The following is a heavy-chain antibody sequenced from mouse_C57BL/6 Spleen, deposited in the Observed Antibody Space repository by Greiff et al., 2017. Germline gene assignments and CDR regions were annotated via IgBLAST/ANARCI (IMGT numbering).Heavy chain of an antibody. CDR3: ARGERYFDV. CDR1: GYTFTDYN. D-gene: IGHD2-13*01. V-gene: IGHV1-22*01. J-gene: IGHJ1*03. CDR2: INPNNGGT. Sequence: EVQVVESGPELVKPGASVKMSCKASGYTFTDYNMHWVKQRHGKSLEWIGYINPNNGGTSYNQKFKGKATLTVNKSSSTAYMELRSLTSEDSAVYYCARGERYFDVWGTGTTVTVSS.